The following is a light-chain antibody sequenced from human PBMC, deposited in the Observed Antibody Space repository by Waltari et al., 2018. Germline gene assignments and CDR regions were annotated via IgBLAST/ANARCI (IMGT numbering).Light chain of an antibody. V-gene: IGLV2-14*03. CDR3: SSQTLDGLVL. CDR1: GIPPGASES. CDR2: DVT. Sequence: QSALTQPPPVSGPPGQSITIPSSGLGIPPGASESVPWHQHHPDKAPQVIIYDVTHRPSGVSDRFSASKSANTASLTISRLQPEDEADYYCSSQTLDGLVLFGGGTRLTVL. J-gene: IGLJ2*01.